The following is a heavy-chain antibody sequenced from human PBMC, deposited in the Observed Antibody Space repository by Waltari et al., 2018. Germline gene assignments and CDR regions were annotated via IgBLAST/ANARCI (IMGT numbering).Heavy chain of an antibody. CDR2: ISSSSSYI. D-gene: IGHD1-26*01. J-gene: IGHJ4*02. CDR1: GFTFSRHS. Sequence: EVQLVESGGGLVKPGGSLRLSCAASGFTFSRHSMNWVRQAPGKGLEWVSSISSSSSYIYYADSVKGRFTISRDNAKNSLYLQMNSLRAEDTAVYYCVRERWELLDYWGQGTLVTVSS. V-gene: IGHV3-21*01. CDR3: VRERWELLDY.